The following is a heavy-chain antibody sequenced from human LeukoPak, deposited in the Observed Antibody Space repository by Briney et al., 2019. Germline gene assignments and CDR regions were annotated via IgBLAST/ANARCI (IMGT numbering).Heavy chain of an antibody. J-gene: IGHJ4*02. D-gene: IGHD6-19*01. V-gene: IGHV4-34*01. CDR3: ARVASGGWYYQAFDY. Sequence: SETLSLTCAVYGGSFSGYYWSWIRQPPGKGLEWIGEINHSGSTNYNPSLKSRVTISVDTSKNQFSLKLSSVTAADTAVYYCARVASGGWYYQAFDYWGQGTLVTVSS. CDR2: INHSGST. CDR1: GGSFSGYY.